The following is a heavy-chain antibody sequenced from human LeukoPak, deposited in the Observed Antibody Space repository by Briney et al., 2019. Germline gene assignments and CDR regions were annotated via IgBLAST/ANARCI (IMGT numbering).Heavy chain of an antibody. Sequence: GGSLRLSCAASGFTFRNYWMNWVRQAPGKGLECLANIKEDGSETYYADSVKGRFTISRDNAKNSLYLQMNSLRAEDTALYYCAKGSGSSSWRHHSPDYWGQGTLVTVSS. CDR3: AKGSGSSSWRHHSPDY. V-gene: IGHV3-7*03. CDR1: GFTFRNYW. J-gene: IGHJ4*02. CDR2: IKEDGSET. D-gene: IGHD6-13*01.